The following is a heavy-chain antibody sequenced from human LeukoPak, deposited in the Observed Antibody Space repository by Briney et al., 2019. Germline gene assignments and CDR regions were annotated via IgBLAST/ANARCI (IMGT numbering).Heavy chain of an antibody. D-gene: IGHD4-17*01. J-gene: IGHJ4*02. CDR3: ARDAQDYGDYFWYFDY. CDR1: GFTFSSYG. Sequence: GGSLRLSCAASGFTFSSYGMHWVRQAPGKGLEWVAVIWYDGSNKYYGDSVKGRFTISRDNSKNTLYLQMNSLRAEDTAVYYCARDAQDYGDYFWYFDYWGQGTLVTVSS. V-gene: IGHV3-33*01. CDR2: IWYDGSNK.